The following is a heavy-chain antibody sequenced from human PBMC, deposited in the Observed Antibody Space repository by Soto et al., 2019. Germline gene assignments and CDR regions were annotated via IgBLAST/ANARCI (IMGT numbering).Heavy chain of an antibody. CDR2: FYYTGST. V-gene: IGHV4-61*03. Sequence: SETLSLTCTVSGGSVSSEHYYWNWIRQPPGKGLEWIGYFYYTGSTNYNPSLESRLTMSVDMSKNHFSLKLTSVTAADTAVYYCAGGTDGKKVAYWGQGTLVTVSS. J-gene: IGHJ4*02. D-gene: IGHD5-12*01. CDR3: AGGTDGKKVAY. CDR1: GGSVSSEHYY.